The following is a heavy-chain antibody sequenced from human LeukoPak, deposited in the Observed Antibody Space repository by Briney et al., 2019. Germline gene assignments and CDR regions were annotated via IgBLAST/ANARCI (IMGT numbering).Heavy chain of an antibody. V-gene: IGHV3-30-3*01. J-gene: IGHJ4*02. CDR2: ISYDGSNK. D-gene: IGHD6-19*01. CDR3: ARDRGWRGFLDY. CDR1: GFTFSSYG. Sequence: GGSLRLSCAASGFTFSSYGIHWVRQAPGKGLEWVTVISYDGSNKYYADSVKGRFTISRDNSKNTLFLQMNSLRAEDTAVYYCARDRGWRGFLDYWGQGTLVTVSS.